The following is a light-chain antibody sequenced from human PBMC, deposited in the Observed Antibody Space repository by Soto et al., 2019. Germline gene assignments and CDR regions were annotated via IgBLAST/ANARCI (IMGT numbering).Light chain of an antibody. CDR1: QRVGSA. CDR3: QQYKNWPPLT. J-gene: IGKJ4*01. CDR2: AAS. Sequence: EIVMTQSPATLSVSPGEIATLSCRASQRVGSAVAWYQHKPGQAPRLLIVAASIRATGVPGRFSGGGSGTEFTLTISRLQSEDFAVYFCQQYKNWPPLTFGGGTTVEIK. V-gene: IGKV3-15*01.